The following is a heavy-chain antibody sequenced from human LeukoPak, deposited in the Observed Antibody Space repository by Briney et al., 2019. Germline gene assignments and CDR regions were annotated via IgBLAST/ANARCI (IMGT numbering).Heavy chain of an antibody. D-gene: IGHD3-22*01. V-gene: IGHV3-48*02. Sequence: GGSLRLSCAASGFTFSSYSMNWVRQAPGKGLEWASYISSSSSTIYYADSVKGRFTISRDNAKNSLYLQMNSLRDEDTAVYYCATRYYYDSSGHDDAFDIWGQGTMVTVSS. CDR3: ATRYYYDSSGHDDAFDI. CDR1: GFTFSSYS. J-gene: IGHJ3*02. CDR2: ISSSSSTI.